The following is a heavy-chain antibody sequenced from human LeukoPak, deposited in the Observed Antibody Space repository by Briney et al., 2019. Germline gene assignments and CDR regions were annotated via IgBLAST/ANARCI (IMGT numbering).Heavy chain of an antibody. V-gene: IGHV1-46*01. CDR1: GYTFTSYY. D-gene: IGHD3-10*01. J-gene: IGHJ5*02. Sequence: ASVKVSCKASGYTFTSYYMHWVRQAPGQGLEWMGIINPSGGSTSYAQKFQGRVTMTRDTSTSTVYMELSSLRSEDTAVYYCAREYYYGSGSYYGALPHWFDPWGQGTLVTVFS. CDR2: INPSGGST. CDR3: AREYYYGSGSYYGALPHWFDP.